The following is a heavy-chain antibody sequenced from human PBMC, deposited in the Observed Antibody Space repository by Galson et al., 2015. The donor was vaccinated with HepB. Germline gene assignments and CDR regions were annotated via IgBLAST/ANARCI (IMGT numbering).Heavy chain of an antibody. Sequence: SLRLSCAASGFTFSSYGMHWVRQAPGKGLEWVAVIWYDGSNKYYADSVKGRFTISRDNSKNTLYLQMNSLRAEDTAVYYCARVLYDFWSAGYYYGMDVWGQGTTVTVSS. V-gene: IGHV3-33*01. CDR3: ARVLYDFWSAGYYYGMDV. J-gene: IGHJ6*02. CDR2: IWYDGSNK. CDR1: GFTFSSYG. D-gene: IGHD3-3*01.